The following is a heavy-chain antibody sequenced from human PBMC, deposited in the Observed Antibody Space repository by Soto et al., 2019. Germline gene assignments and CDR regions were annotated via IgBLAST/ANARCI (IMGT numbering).Heavy chain of an antibody. CDR3: AREEKFCSGGSCYFDY. D-gene: IGHD2-15*01. Sequence: SVEVCCTDSGCTLSSYAISWVRQAHGQGLEWMGGIIPIFGTANYAQKFQGRVTITADESTSTAYMELSSLRSEDTAVYYCAREEKFCSGGSCYFDYWGQGTLVTVSS. CDR1: GCTLSSYA. CDR2: IIPIFGTA. V-gene: IGHV1-69*13. J-gene: IGHJ4*02.